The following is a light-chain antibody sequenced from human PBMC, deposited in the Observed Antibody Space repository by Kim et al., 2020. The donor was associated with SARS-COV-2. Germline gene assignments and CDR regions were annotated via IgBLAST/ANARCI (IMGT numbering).Light chain of an antibody. Sequence: AVGDRVTHTCRASQAISSDLAWYQQKPGKVPKLLIYAASTLQSGVPSRFSGSGSGTDFTLTISSLQPEDVATYYCQKYNSVPFTFGPGTKVDIK. J-gene: IGKJ3*01. CDR1: QAISSD. V-gene: IGKV1-27*01. CDR2: AAS. CDR3: QKYNSVPFT.